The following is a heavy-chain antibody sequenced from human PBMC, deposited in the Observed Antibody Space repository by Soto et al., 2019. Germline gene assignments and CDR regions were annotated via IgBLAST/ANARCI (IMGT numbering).Heavy chain of an antibody. V-gene: IGHV3-7*01. CDR3: ARDRYSYYDFWSGSLPYYYYGMDV. Sequence: PGGSLRLSCAASGFTFSVYWMTWVRRAPGKGLEWVANIKQDGREKYYVDYVKGRFTISRDNAKNSLYLQMNSLRAEDTAVYYRARDRYSYYDFWSGSLPYYYYGMDVWGQGTTVTVS. CDR2: IKQDGREK. CDR1: GFTFSVYW. J-gene: IGHJ6*02. D-gene: IGHD3-3*01.